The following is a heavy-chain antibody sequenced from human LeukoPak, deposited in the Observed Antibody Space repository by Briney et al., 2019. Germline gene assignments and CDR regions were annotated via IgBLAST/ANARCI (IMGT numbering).Heavy chain of an antibody. CDR2: INPSGGST. J-gene: IGHJ6*04. CDR3: AREGRRSSSWYGMDV. Sequence: ASVKVSCKASGYTFTSYYMHWVRQAPGRGLEWMGIINPSGGSTSYAQKFQGRVTMTRDTSTSTVYMELSSLRSEDTAVYYCAREGRRSSSWYGMDVWGKGTTVTVSS. V-gene: IGHV1-46*01. CDR1: GYTFTSYY. D-gene: IGHD6-13*01.